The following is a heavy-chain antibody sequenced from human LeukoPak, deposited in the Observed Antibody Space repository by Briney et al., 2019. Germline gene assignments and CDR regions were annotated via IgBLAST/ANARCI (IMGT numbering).Heavy chain of an antibody. D-gene: IGHD3-10*01. CDR1: GFTFNSYA. J-gene: IGHJ4*02. CDR2: FSCTGGST. V-gene: IGHV3-23*01. CDR3: AKDQEKDHYYGSGSGY. Sequence: GGSLRLSCAAPGFTFNSYAISSVPQAPGKGLEWVSAFSCTGGSTYYADSVKGRFTISRDNSKNTLYVQMNSLRAEDTAVYYCAKDQEKDHYYGSGSGYWGQGTLVTVSS.